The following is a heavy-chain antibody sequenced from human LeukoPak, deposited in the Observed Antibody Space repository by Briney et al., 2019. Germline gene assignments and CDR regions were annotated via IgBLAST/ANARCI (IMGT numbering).Heavy chain of an antibody. J-gene: IGHJ1*01. V-gene: IGHV1-2*02. Sequence: ASVKVSCKASGYTFTGYYMHWVRQAPGQGGEWMGGIYPNSGGTNYAQKFQGRVTMTRDTSISTAYMELSRLRSDDTAVYYCAREDLYYYDSSGSEYFQHWGQGTLVTVSS. CDR2: IYPNSGGT. D-gene: IGHD3-22*01. CDR3: AREDLYYYDSSGSEYFQH. CDR1: GYTFTGYY.